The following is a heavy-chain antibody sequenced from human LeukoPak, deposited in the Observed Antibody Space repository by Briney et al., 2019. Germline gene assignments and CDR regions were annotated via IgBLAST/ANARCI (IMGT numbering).Heavy chain of an antibody. V-gene: IGHV1-2*06. Sequence: ASVKVSCKASGYSLTGYHMHWVRQAPGQGLEWMGRINPNSGDTNYAQKFQGRVTMTRDTSISTAYMELSRLRSDDTAVYYCARDRDYGDYNTQDLFVYWGQGTLVTVSS. CDR1: GYSLTGYH. J-gene: IGHJ4*02. CDR3: ARDRDYGDYNTQDLFVY. D-gene: IGHD4-17*01. CDR2: INPNSGDT.